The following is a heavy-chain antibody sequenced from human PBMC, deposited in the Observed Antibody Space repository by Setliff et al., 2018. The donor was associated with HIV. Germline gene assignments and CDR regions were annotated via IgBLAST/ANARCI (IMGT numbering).Heavy chain of an antibody. D-gene: IGHD1-26*01. CDR2: IKSKTDGGTT. Sequence: PGGSLRLSCAASGFTFSNAWMSWVRQAPGKGLEWVGRIKSKTDGGTTDYAAPVEGRFTISRDDSKNTLSLQMNSLKTEDTAIYYCTTDLGSGRFSWNNNWGQGTLVTVSS. CDR3: TTDLGSGRFSWNNN. CDR1: GFTFSNAW. V-gene: IGHV3-15*01. J-gene: IGHJ4*02.